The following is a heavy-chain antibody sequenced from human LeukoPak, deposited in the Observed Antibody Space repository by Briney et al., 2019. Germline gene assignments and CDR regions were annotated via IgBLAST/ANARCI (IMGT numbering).Heavy chain of an antibody. V-gene: IGHV3-30*18. Sequence: GRSLRLSCAAAGSTFSGYGMHWVRQAPGKGLEWVAVLSYDGSYNYYAASVQGRFTISRDNSKNPLYLQMNSLRPDVMAVYYCAKWDFDYWGEGALVAVSS. CDR1: GSTFSGYG. CDR2: LSYDGSYN. J-gene: IGHJ4*02. CDR3: AKWDFDY.